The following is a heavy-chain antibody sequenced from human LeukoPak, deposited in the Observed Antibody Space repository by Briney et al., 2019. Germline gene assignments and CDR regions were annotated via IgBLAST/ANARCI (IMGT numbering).Heavy chain of an antibody. J-gene: IGHJ5*02. CDR2: IYASGST. V-gene: IGHV4-4*07. D-gene: IGHD3-9*01. CDR1: GGSVSSYS. CDR3: ARIPYDNLTGYPPTWFDP. Sequence: PSETLSLTCTVSGGSVSSYSWSWIRQPAGKGLEWIGRIYASGSTNYNPSLKSRVTISVDTSKNQFSLKLSSVTAADTAVYYCARIPYDNLTGYPPTWFDPWGQGTLVTVSS.